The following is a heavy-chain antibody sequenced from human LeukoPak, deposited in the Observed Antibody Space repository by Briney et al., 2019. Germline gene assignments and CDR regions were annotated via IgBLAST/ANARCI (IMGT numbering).Heavy chain of an antibody. J-gene: IGHJ4*02. CDR3: ATKQWLAPPPDS. V-gene: IGHV3-74*01. D-gene: IGHD6-19*01. CDR2: INTDGTVT. Sequence: PGGSLRLSCAASGFTFSKYWMLWVRQAPGKELESVSRINTDGTVTTYADSVKGRFTVSRYNADNTMFLQMNSVRDEDTAVYYCATKQWLAPPPDSWGQGTPVTVSS. CDR1: GFTFSKYW.